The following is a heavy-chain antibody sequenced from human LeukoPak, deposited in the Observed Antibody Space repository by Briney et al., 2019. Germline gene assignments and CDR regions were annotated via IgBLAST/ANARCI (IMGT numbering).Heavy chain of an antibody. CDR3: ARGLRPYYYDSSGSYYYYGMDV. CDR2: INPNSGGT. D-gene: IGHD3-22*01. J-gene: IGHJ6*02. CDR1: GYTFTGYY. Sequence: GASVKVSCKASGYTFTGYYMHWVRQAPGQGLEWMGWINPNSGGTNYARKFQGRVTMTRDTSISTAYMELSRLRSDDTAVYYCARGLRPYYYDSSGSYYYYGMDVWGQGTTVTVSS. V-gene: IGHV1-2*02.